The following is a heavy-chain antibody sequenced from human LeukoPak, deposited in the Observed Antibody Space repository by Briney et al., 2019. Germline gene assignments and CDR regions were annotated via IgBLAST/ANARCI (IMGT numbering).Heavy chain of an antibody. CDR1: GGTFSSYA. Sequence: GSSVKVSCKASGGTFSSYAISWVRQAPGQGLEWMGGIIPIFGTANYAQKFQGRVTITADESTSTAYMELSSLRSEDTAVYYCARAGGVVGYDFGVVNTLFYPWGQGTLVTVSS. CDR2: IIPIFGTA. D-gene: IGHD3-3*01. J-gene: IGHJ5*02. V-gene: IGHV1-69*01. CDR3: ARAGGVVGYDFGVVNTLFYP.